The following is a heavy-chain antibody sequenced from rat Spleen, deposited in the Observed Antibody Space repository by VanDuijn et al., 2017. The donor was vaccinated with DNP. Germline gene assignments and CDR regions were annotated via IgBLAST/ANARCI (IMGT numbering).Heavy chain of an antibody. V-gene: IGHV3-1*01. J-gene: IGHJ4*01. CDR2: ISYGGST. D-gene: IGHD1-1*01. CDR3: ARLRLEWEVRAMDA. CDR1: GYSITTNY. Sequence: EVQLQESGPGLVKPSQSLSLTCSVTGYSITTNYWGWIRKFPGNRMEWIGLISYGGSTRYNPSLKSRISITRDTSKNQFFLQLNSLTTEDTATYYCARLRLEWEVRAMDAWGQGTSVTVSS.